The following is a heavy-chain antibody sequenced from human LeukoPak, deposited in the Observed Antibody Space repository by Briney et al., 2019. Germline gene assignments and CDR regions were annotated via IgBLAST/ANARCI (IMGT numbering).Heavy chain of an antibody. V-gene: IGHV4-39*01. CDR3: AAGIVVVMSGAFDI. D-gene: IGHD3-22*01. J-gene: IGHJ3*02. CDR1: GGSISSSNFY. CDR2: IYYTGST. Sequence: PSETLSLTCTVSGGSISSSNFYWGWIRQPPGKGLEWIGTIYYTGSTYYNPSLKSRVTISVDTSKNQFSLKLSSVTAADTALYYCAAGIVVVMSGAFDIWGQGTMVTVSS.